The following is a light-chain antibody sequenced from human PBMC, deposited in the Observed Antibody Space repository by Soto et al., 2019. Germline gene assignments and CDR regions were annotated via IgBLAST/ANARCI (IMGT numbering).Light chain of an antibody. CDR3: LVSYSGARV. J-gene: IGLJ3*02. V-gene: IGLV7-46*01. CDR2: DTN. Sequence: QAVVTQEPSLTVSPGGTVTLTCGSSTGAVTSGHYPYWFQQKPGQAPKTLIYDTNNKHSWTPARFSGSLLGGKAALTLSGAQPEDEDEYYCLVSYSGARVFGGGTQLTV. CDR1: TGAVTSGHY.